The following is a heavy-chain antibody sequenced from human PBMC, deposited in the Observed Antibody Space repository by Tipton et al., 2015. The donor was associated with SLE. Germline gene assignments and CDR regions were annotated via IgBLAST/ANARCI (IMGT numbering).Heavy chain of an antibody. CDR3: ARDRCSGGGCYFDF. D-gene: IGHD2-15*01. J-gene: IGHJ4*02. V-gene: IGHV4-59*02. Sequence: LRLSCTVSGDSVSSSYWSWIRQTPGSGLEWIAYIYHVGSTNYNPSLRSRLTISVDTSKNQFSLNLTSVTPADTAVYYCARDRCSGGGCYFDFWGLGALVTVSS. CDR1: GDSVSSSY. CDR2: IYHVGST.